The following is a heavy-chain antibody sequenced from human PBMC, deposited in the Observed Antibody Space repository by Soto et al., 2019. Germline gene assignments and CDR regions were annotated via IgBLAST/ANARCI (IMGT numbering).Heavy chain of an antibody. J-gene: IGHJ4*02. CDR3: AKICSSTSCVYFDY. CDR2: ISGSGGST. CDR1: GFTFSSYA. Sequence: EVQLLESGGGLVQPGGSLRLSCAASGFTFSSYAMSWVRQAPGKGLEWVSAISGSGGSTYYADSVKGRFTISRDNSKNTLYRQMNSLSAEDTAVYYCAKICSSTSCVYFDYWGQGTLVTVSS. D-gene: IGHD2-2*01. V-gene: IGHV3-23*01.